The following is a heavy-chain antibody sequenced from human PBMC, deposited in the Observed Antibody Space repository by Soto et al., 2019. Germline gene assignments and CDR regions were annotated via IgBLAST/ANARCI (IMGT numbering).Heavy chain of an antibody. D-gene: IGHD5-18*01. J-gene: IGHJ5*02. CDR2: IYYSGST. CDR1: GGSIRSGDNY. V-gene: IGHV4-30-4*01. Sequence: PSETLSLTCTVSGGSIRSGDNYWSWIRQPPGKGLEWIGYIYYSGSTYYNPSLKSRVTISVDTSKNQFSLKLSSVTAADTAVYYCARQDTAMVTWFDPWGQGTLVTVSS. CDR3: ARQDTAMVTWFDP.